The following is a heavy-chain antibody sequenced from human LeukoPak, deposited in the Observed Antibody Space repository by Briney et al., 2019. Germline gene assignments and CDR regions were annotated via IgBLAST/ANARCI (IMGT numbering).Heavy chain of an antibody. CDR2: IYYSGST. CDR3: ARSRRRGAVAQFDY. D-gene: IGHD6-19*01. J-gene: IGHJ4*02. Sequence: KASETLSLTCTVSGGSISSYYWSWIRQPPGKGLEWIGYIYYSGSTNYNPSLKSRVTISVDTSKNQFSLKLSSVTAADTAVYYCARSRRRGAVAQFDYWGQGTLVTVSS. CDR1: GGSISSYY. V-gene: IGHV4-59*01.